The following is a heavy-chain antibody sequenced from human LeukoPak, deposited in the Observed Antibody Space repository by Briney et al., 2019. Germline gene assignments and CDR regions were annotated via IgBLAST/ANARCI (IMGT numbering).Heavy chain of an antibody. CDR3: AKAGHYGSGSYYSDY. Sequence: QPGGSLRLSCAASGFIFSSYAMTWVRQAPGRGLEWLSTISGSGTTTYYVDSVKGRFTVSRDNSKNTLYLQMSSLRAGDTAVYYCAKAGHYGSGSYYSDYWGRGTLLTVSP. CDR2: ISGSGTTT. J-gene: IGHJ4*02. V-gene: IGHV3-23*01. CDR1: GFIFSSYA. D-gene: IGHD3-10*01.